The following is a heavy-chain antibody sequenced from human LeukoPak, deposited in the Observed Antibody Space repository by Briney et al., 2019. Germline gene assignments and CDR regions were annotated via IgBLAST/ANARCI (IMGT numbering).Heavy chain of an antibody. CDR1: GGSFSGYY. CDR2: IYYSGST. D-gene: IGHD1-26*01. CDR3: ARVSSYSGSYYVYY. J-gene: IGHJ4*02. Sequence: KPSETLSLTCAVYGGSFSGYYWSWIRQPPGKGLEWIGYIYYSGSTNYNPSLKSRVTISVDTSKNQFSLKLSSVTAADTAVYYCARVSSYSGSYYVYYWGQGTLVTVSS. V-gene: IGHV4-59*01.